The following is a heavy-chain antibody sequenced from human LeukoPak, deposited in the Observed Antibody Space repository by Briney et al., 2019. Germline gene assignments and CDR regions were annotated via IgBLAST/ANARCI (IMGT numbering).Heavy chain of an antibody. J-gene: IGHJ4*02. CDR3: ARLNIAVRFFDY. Sequence: SETLSLTCTVSGAPISCRRYRMGWISQPPGKGLDWLRNFYYPGNTHYNPSLKSRLTMSVDTAKTQFSLNLSSVTAADTAVYYCARLNIAVRFFDYWGQGILVTVSS. D-gene: IGHD6-6*01. CDR1: GAPISCRRYR. CDR2: FYYPGNT. V-gene: IGHV4-39*07.